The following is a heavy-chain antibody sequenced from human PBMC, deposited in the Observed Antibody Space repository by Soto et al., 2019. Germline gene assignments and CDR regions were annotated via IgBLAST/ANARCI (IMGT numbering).Heavy chain of an antibody. D-gene: IGHD3-10*01. CDR3: AKDSSGAFDY. V-gene: IGHV3-30*18. Sequence: QVQLVESVGGVVQPGGSLRLSCVASGFTLRTSGMHWVRQAPSKGLEWVAVISHDGSNQFYAESVKGRFTISRDNSKNMLYLQMNSLSADDSAVYFCAKDSSGAFDYWGQGTVVTVSS. J-gene: IGHJ4*02. CDR1: GFTLRTSG. CDR2: ISHDGSNQ.